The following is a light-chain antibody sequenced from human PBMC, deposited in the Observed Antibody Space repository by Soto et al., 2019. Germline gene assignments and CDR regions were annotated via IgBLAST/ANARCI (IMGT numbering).Light chain of an antibody. Sequence: DIQMTQSPSTLSASVGDRVTIPCRASQSISSWLAWYQQKPGKPPKLLIYKASSLESGVPSRFRGIGSGTEFTLTLSRLQPDDFETYYCQQYNSSSLTFGGGTKVDI. J-gene: IGKJ4*01. CDR1: QSISSW. CDR2: KAS. CDR3: QQYNSSSLT. V-gene: IGKV1-5*03.